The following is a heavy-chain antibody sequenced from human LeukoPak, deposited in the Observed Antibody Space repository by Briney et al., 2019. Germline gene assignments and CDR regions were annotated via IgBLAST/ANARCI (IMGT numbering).Heavy chain of an antibody. J-gene: IGHJ4*02. V-gene: IGHV1-2*02. CDR2: IKPNSGGT. CDR3: ARDGSGTYYGDY. Sequence: ASVKVSCKASGYTFTDYFIQWVRQAPGQGLEWMAWIKPNSGGTNYAQKFQGRVTMTRDTSISTAYMELSRLESDDTAVYYCARDGSGTYYGDYWGQGTLLTVSS. CDR1: GYTFTDYF. D-gene: IGHD1-26*01.